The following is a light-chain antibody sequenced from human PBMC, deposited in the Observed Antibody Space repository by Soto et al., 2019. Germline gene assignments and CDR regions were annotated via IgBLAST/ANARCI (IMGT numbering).Light chain of an antibody. J-gene: IGKJ1*01. CDR3: QQYGSSPTWT. V-gene: IGKV3-20*01. CDR1: LSVSSSY. Sequence: EIVLAQSPCTLSFSPGERATLSCRASLSVSSSYLAWYQQKPGQAPRLLIYGASNRATGIPDRFSGSGSGTDFTLTISRLQPEDFAVYYCQQYGSSPTWTFGQGTKVDIK. CDR2: GAS.